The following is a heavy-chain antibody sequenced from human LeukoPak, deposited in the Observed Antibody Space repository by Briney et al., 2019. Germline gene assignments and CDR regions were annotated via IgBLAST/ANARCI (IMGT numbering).Heavy chain of an antibody. CDR1: GFTFSSYA. CDR2: ISGSDGST. Sequence: GGSLRLSCAASGFTFSSYAMSWVRQAPGKGLECVSSISGSDGSTYYADSAKGRFTISRDNSKNTLYLQMNSLRAEDTAVYYCAKAGNIRFDYWGQGTLVTVSS. J-gene: IGHJ4*02. CDR3: AKAGNIRFDY. D-gene: IGHD2/OR15-2a*01. V-gene: IGHV3-23*01.